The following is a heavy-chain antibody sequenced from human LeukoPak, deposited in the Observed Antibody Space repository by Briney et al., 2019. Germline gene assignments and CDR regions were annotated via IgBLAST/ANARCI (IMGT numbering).Heavy chain of an antibody. J-gene: IGHJ4*02. CDR2: IRSSGSTI. CDR3: ARGGDLYYFDY. D-gene: IGHD4-17*01. Sequence: GGSLRLSCVGSGFIFSSYDMCWVRQAPGKGLEWVSYIRSSGSTIYYADSVKGRFSVSRDNAKNSVYVQLNSLRDEDTAVYYCARGGDLYYFDYWGQGTLATVSS. V-gene: IGHV3-48*02. CDR1: GFIFSSYD.